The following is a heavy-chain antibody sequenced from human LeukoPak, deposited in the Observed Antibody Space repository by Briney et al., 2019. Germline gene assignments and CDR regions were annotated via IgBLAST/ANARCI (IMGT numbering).Heavy chain of an antibody. CDR1: GYTFTNYS. CDR2: ISGYQGST. V-gene: IGHV1-18*01. CDR3: AREVGFHYFDY. Sequence: GASVKVSCKASGYTFTNYSITWVRQAPGQGLEWMGWISGYQGSTKYAQNFQGRVTMTTDTSTSTAYMELRSLRSDDTAVYYCAREVGFHYFDYWGQGTLVTVSS. J-gene: IGHJ4*02. D-gene: IGHD2-2*01.